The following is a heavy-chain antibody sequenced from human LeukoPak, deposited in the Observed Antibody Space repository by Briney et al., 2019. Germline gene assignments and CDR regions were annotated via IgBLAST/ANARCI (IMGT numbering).Heavy chain of an antibody. Sequence: ASVKVSCKASGYTFTGYYMHWARQAPGQGLEWMGWINPNSGGTNYAQKFQGRVTMTRDTSISTAYMELSRLRSDDTAVYYCARDGWFGELWDFDYWGQGTLVTVSS. CDR2: INPNSGGT. CDR3: ARDGWFGELWDFDY. V-gene: IGHV1-2*02. J-gene: IGHJ4*02. CDR1: GYTFTGYY. D-gene: IGHD3-10*01.